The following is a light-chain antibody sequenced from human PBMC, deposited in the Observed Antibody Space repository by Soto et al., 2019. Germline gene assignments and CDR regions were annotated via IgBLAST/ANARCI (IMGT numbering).Light chain of an antibody. V-gene: IGKV1-39*01. CDR2: SAS. J-gene: IGKJ3*01. CDR1: QSIASH. CDR3: QQTHSTPPFT. Sequence: DIQMTQSPSSLSASVGDRVSITCRASQSIASHLNWYQKKPGRAPVLLIYSASYLERGVPSRFSGSGSGTDFTLTISSLQPEDVATYYCQQTHSTPPFTFAPGTRVEIK.